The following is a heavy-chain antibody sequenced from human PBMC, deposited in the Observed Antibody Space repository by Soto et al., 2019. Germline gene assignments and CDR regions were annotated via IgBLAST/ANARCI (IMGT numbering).Heavy chain of an antibody. CDR2: IHPSGDT. Sequence: ASVKVSCKASGYKFTTYFIHWVRQAPGQGLEWMGMIHPSGDTGYSQKFRGRVTMTIDTSTTTAYMELRKPTSEDTAVYFSVRGYCKTSPCSVDLKFWVQGAVVTV. J-gene: IGHJ1*01. CDR3: VRGYCKTSPCSVDLKF. V-gene: IGHV1-46*01. D-gene: IGHD2-15*01. CDR1: GYKFTTYF.